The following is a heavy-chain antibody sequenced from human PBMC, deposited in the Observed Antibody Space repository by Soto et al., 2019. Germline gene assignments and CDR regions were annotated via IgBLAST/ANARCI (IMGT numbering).Heavy chain of an antibody. CDR2: TYYRSKWYH. D-gene: IGHD2-2*01. V-gene: IGHV6-1*01. CDR3: AREICSGATCYSFDF. J-gene: IGHJ4*02. CDR1: GDSVSSNSVA. Sequence: SQTLSLTCAISGDSVSSNSVAWTWIRQSPSRGLEWLGRTYYRSKWYHDYEISVKSRITINPDTSKNQFSLQLNSVAPDDTAVYYCAREICSGATCYSFDFWGQGTLVTVSS.